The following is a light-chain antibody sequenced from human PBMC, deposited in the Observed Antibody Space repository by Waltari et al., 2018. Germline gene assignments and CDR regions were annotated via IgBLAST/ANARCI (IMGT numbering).Light chain of an antibody. V-gene: IGKV4-1*01. CDR3: QQYYSTPLT. CDR1: QSVLHASNNRNY. J-gene: IGKJ4*01. CDR2: WAS. Sequence: DIVMTQSPDSLALSLGERATISCKSSQSVLHASNNRNYLAWYQQSPGQSPKLLISWASSRSSGVPDRFSGSWAAADFTLTITSLQAEDVATYYCQQYYSTPLTFGGGTKVAIK.